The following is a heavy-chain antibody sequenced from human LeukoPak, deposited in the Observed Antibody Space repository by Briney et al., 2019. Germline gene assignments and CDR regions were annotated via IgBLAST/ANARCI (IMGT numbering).Heavy chain of an antibody. D-gene: IGHD3-9*01. CDR1: GYTFTGYY. CDR3: ARGGDILTGYRMPSYYYYYYGMDV. Sequence: GASVKVSCKASGYTFTGYYMHWVRQAPGQGLEWMGWINPNSGGTNYAQKFQGWVTMTRDTPISTAYMELSRLRSDDTAVYYCARGGDILTGYRMPSYYYYYYGMDVWGQGTTVTVSS. J-gene: IGHJ6*02. V-gene: IGHV1-2*04. CDR2: INPNSGGT.